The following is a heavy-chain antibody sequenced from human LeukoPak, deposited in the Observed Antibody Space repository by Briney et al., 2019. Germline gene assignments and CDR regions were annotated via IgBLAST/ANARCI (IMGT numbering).Heavy chain of an antibody. J-gene: IGHJ4*02. D-gene: IGHD1-26*01. V-gene: IGHV4-39*07. CDR3: ATTTIRLGY. CDR2: IYYSGST. CDR1: GGSISSSSYY. Sequence: SETLSLTCTVSGGSISSSSYYWGWIRQPPGKGLEWTGSIYYSGSTYYNPSLKSRVAISVDTSKNQFSLKLSSVTAADTAVYYCATTTIRLGYWGQGTLVTVSS.